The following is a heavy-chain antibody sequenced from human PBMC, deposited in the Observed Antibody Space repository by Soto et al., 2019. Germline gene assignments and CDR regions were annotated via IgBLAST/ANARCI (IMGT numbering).Heavy chain of an antibody. J-gene: IGHJ4*02. Sequence: QVQLVESGGGVGQPGRSLRLSCVASGFSFSAYAMHWVRQAPGKGLEWVAVISYDGGNKYYADSVKGRFTISRDNSKNTLYLQMNSLRAEDTTVYYCAREIDRLLGYWGQGTLVTVSS. CDR3: AREIDRLLGY. CDR2: ISYDGGNK. CDR1: GFSFSAYA. D-gene: IGHD3-22*01. V-gene: IGHV3-30-3*01.